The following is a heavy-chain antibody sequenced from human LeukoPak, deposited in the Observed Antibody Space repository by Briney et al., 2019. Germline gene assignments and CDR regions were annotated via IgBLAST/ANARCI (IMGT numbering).Heavy chain of an antibody. J-gene: IGHJ4*02. V-gene: IGHV7-4-1*02. Sequence: GASVKVSCKASGYTFTRYAMNWVRQAPGQGLEWMGWINTNTGNPTYAQGFTGRFVFSLDTSVSTAYLQISSLKAEDTAVYYCARGHSQCSSTSCYWYYFDYWGQGTLVTVSS. CDR1: GYTFTRYA. CDR2: INTNTGNP. CDR3: ARGHSQCSSTSCYWYYFDY. D-gene: IGHD2-2*01.